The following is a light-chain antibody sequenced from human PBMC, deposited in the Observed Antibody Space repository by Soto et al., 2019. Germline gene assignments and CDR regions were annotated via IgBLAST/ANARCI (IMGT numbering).Light chain of an antibody. V-gene: IGLV2-14*01. Sequence: QSVLTQPASVSGSPGQSITISCTGTSSDVGGYNYVSWYQQHPGKAPKLMIYDVSNRPSGVSNRFSGSKSGNTASLTISGLPAEYEADYYCSSYTSSSTRGVFGGGTKLTVL. CDR2: DVS. CDR1: SSDVGGYNY. CDR3: SSYTSSSTRGV. J-gene: IGLJ2*01.